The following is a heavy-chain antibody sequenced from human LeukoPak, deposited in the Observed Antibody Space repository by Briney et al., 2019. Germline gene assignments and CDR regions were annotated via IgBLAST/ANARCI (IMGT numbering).Heavy chain of an antibody. CDR3: ARDGDSSGYSDY. J-gene: IGHJ4*02. CDR2: IYYSGST. D-gene: IGHD3-22*01. Sequence: SETLSLTCTVSGGSISSYYWSWIRQPPGKGLEWIGYIYYSGSTNYNPSLKSRVTISVDTSKNQFSLKLSSVTAADTAVYYCARDGDSSGYSDYWGQGTLVTVSS. V-gene: IGHV4-59*01. CDR1: GGSISSYY.